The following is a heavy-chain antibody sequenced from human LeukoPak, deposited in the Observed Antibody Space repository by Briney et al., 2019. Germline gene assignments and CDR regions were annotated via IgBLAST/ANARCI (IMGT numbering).Heavy chain of an antibody. V-gene: IGHV3-23*01. CDR2: ISDSGGTT. CDR3: AKEGNTAMAHFDY. D-gene: IGHD5-18*01. CDR1: GFTFRSFA. Sequence: GGSLRLSCAASGFTFRSFAMSWVRQAPGKGLEWVSVISDSGGTTYNADAVKGRFTISRDNSKNTLYLQMNSLRAEDTAVYYCAKEGNTAMAHFDYWGQGTLVTVSS. J-gene: IGHJ4*02.